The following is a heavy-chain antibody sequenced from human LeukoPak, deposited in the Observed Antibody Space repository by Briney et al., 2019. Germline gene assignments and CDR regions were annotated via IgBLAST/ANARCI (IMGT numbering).Heavy chain of an antibody. J-gene: IGHJ6*04. CDR3: ARGEPYYYYYGMDV. CDR2: INSDGSST. Sequence: GGSLRLSCAASGFTFSSYWMHWVRQAPGKGLVWVSRINSDGSSTSYADSVKGRFTISRDNAKNTLCLQMNSLRAEDTAVYYCARGEPYYYYYGMDVWGKGTTVTVSS. CDR1: GFTFSSYW. D-gene: IGHD1-14*01. V-gene: IGHV3-74*01.